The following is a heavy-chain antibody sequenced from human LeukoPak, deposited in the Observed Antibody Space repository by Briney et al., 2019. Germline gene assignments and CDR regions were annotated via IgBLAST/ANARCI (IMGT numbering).Heavy chain of an antibody. J-gene: IGHJ3*02. Sequence: GGSLRLSCAASGFTFSSYAMHWVRQAPGKGLEWVAVISYDGSNKYYADSVKGRFTISRDNSKNTLYLQMNSLRAEDTAVYYCVRGSIAARLQAFDIWGQGTMVTVSS. V-gene: IGHV3-30*01. CDR2: ISYDGSNK. D-gene: IGHD6-6*01. CDR1: GFTFSSYA. CDR3: VRGSIAARLQAFDI.